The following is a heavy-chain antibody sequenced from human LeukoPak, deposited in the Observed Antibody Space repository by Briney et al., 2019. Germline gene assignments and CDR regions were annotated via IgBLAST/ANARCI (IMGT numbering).Heavy chain of an antibody. J-gene: IGHJ6*02. V-gene: IGHV1-18*01. Sequence: ASVKVSCKASGYTFTSYGISWVRQAPGQGLERMGWISAYNGNTNYAQKLQGRVTMTTDTSTSTAYMELRSLRSDDTAVYYCARAGYYDILTGYYNEDYYYYYGMDVWGQGTTVTVSS. D-gene: IGHD3-9*01. CDR1: GYTFTSYG. CDR3: ARAGYYDILTGYYNEDYYYYYGMDV. CDR2: ISAYNGNT.